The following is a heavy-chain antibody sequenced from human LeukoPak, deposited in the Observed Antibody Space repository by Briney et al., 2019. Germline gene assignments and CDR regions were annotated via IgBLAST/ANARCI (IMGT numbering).Heavy chain of an antibody. V-gene: IGHV3-23*01. CDR2: ISGSSSHT. J-gene: IGHJ4*02. D-gene: IGHD6-19*01. CDR3: TKEYDKTNRSPQWGFDS. CDR1: GFTFSTYA. Sequence: GGSLRLSCAASGFTFSTYAMSWVRQAPGKGLEWVSGISGSSSHTEDADSVKGRFTISRDNSKNTLFLQINNLRVEDTALYYCTKEYDKTNRSPQWGFDSWGQGTLVTVSS.